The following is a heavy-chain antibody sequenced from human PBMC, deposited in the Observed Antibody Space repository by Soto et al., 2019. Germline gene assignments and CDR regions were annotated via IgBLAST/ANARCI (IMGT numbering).Heavy chain of an antibody. CDR3: ARLPSRHLVDY. CDR1: GSSINSSGYY. Sequence: PSETLSLTCTVSGSSINSSGYYWGWLRQPPGKGLEWIGSMFYGVSTYYNPSLKSRVTVSVDTSKNQFSLNLRSVTAADTAVYYCARLPSRHLVDYWGQGTLVTSPQ. J-gene: IGHJ4*02. V-gene: IGHV4-39*01. CDR2: MFYGVST. D-gene: IGHD3-3*02.